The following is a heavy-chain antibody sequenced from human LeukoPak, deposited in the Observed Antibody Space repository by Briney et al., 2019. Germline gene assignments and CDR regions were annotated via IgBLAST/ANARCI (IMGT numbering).Heavy chain of an antibody. V-gene: IGHV3-30*02. CDR2: VRYDGTNI. J-gene: IGHJ4*02. CDR3: ILGTDYFDY. Sequence: SGGSLRLSCVASGFTFRTYGMHWVRQAPAKGLEWVAYVRYDGTNIFYADSVEGRFTISNDNSKNMLYLQMNSLRAEDSAVYYCILGTDYFDYWGQGTLVTVSS. CDR1: GFTFRTYG. D-gene: IGHD5-18*01.